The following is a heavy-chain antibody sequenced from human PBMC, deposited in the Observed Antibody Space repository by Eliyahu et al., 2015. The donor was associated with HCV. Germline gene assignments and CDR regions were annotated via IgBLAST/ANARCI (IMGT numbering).Heavy chain of an antibody. J-gene: IGHJ4*02. D-gene: IGHD3-10*01. CDR3: ARSSSGSYYKDLDY. CDR1: GYIFSHYW. CDR2: IYPGDSDT. V-gene: IGHV5-51*01. Sequence: EVQLVQSGAEVKXPGXXLKISCKGSGYIFSHYWIGWVRQMPGKGLEWMGVIYPGDSDTKYSPSFEGHVTFSADKSISTAYLQWSSLKASDTAMYYCARSSSGSYYKDLDYWGQGTLVTVSS.